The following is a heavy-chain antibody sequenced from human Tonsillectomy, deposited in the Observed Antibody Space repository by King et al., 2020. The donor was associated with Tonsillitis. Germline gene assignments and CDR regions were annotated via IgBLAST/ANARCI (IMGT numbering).Heavy chain of an antibody. CDR1: GFTFSDYY. Sequence: VQLVESGGGLVKPGGSLRLSCAASGFTFSDYYMSWIRQAPGKGLGWVSYITGSGTVIYYADFVKGRFTISRDNAKNSLHLQMNSLRAEDTAVYYCARDPGNYDILTGPYGMDVWGQGTTVTVSS. CDR3: ARDPGNYDILTGPYGMDV. J-gene: IGHJ6*02. V-gene: IGHV3-11*01. CDR2: ITGSGTVI. D-gene: IGHD3-9*01.